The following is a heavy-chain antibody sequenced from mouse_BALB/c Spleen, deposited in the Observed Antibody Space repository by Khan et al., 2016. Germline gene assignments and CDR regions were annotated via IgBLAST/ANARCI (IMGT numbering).Heavy chain of an antibody. Sequence: EVELVESGGGLVKPGGSLKLSCAASGFTFSSYAMSWVRQTPEKRLEWVATISSGGSYTYYPDSVKGLFTISRDNAKNTLYLQVRSLRSQDTAMYYCVYYYGSSGAMDYWGQGTSVTVSS. CDR1: GFTFSSYA. J-gene: IGHJ4*01. V-gene: IGHV5-9-3*01. CDR2: ISSGGSYT. CDR3: VYYYGSSGAMDY. D-gene: IGHD1-1*01.